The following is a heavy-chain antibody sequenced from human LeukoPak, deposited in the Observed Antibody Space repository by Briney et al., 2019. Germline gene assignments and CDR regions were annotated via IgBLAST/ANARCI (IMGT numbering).Heavy chain of an antibody. Sequence: SETPSPACTVAGGSMSSSNHYWGWIRQPPGKGLEWIGSIYYSGSTHYNPSLKSRVTISVDTSKKQFFLKLSSVTAADTAVYYCARNVSMVRGVTRLNWFDPWGQGTLVTVSS. CDR3: ARNVSMVRGVTRLNWFDP. D-gene: IGHD3-10*01. J-gene: IGHJ5*02. CDR2: IYYSGST. CDR1: GGSMSSSNHY. V-gene: IGHV4-39*01.